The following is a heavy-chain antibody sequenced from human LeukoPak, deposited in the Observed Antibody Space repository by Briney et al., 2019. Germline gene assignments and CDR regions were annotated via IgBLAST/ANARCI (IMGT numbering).Heavy chain of an antibody. CDR2: IDRSGST. Sequence: SETLSLTCTVSGASISNSAFHWSWIRQPPGKGLEWIGYIDRSGSTYYNASLKSRVTISVDRSKNQFSLNLRSVTAADTAVYYCYGSGYWGQGTLVTVSS. D-gene: IGHD3-10*01. J-gene: IGHJ4*02. CDR3: YGSGY. V-gene: IGHV4-30-2*01. CDR1: GASISNSAFH.